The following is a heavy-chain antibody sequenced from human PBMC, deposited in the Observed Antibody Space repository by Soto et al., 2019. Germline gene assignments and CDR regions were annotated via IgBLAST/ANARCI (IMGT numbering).Heavy chain of an antibody. Sequence: EVQLVESGGGLVQPGGSLRLSCAASGFTFSSYWMHWVRQAPGKGLVWVSRINSDGSGAYYADPVKGRFTISRDNAKNTVYLQMNSLRAEDTALYYCARGIKNYYGMDVWGQGTTVTVSS. V-gene: IGHV3-74*01. D-gene: IGHD3-3*02. CDR1: GFTFSSYW. CDR2: INSDGSGA. CDR3: ARGIKNYYGMDV. J-gene: IGHJ6*02.